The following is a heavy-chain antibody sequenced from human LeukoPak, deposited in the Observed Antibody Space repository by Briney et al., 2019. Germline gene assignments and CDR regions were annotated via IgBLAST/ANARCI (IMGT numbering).Heavy chain of an antibody. CDR2: ISWNSGNT. D-gene: IGHD3-10*01. Sequence: PGGSLRLSCAASGFTFDDYAMHWVRQAPGKGLEWVSSISWNSGNTAYADSVKGRFTISRDNTKNSLYLQMNSLRVEDTALYFCAKDSYSTYGSGELNWFDPWGQGTLVTVSS. V-gene: IGHV3-9*01. J-gene: IGHJ5*02. CDR3: AKDSYSTYGSGELNWFDP. CDR1: GFTFDDYA.